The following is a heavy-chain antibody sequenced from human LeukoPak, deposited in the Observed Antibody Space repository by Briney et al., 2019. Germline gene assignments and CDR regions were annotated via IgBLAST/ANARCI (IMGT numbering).Heavy chain of an antibody. Sequence: PSETLSLTCTVSGGSISSYYWSWIRQPPGKGLEWIGYIYHSGSTNYNPSLKSRVTILVDTSKNQFSLKLSSVTAADTAVYYCARSYYDSSGYYPLGDVWGKGTTVTVSS. CDR3: ARSYYDSSGYYPLGDV. J-gene: IGHJ6*04. D-gene: IGHD3-22*01. CDR2: IYHSGST. V-gene: IGHV4-59*01. CDR1: GGSISSYY.